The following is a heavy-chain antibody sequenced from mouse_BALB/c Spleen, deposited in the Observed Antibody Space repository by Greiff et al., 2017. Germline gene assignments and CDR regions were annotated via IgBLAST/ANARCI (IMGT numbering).Heavy chain of an antibody. CDR3: ARGDDYDEAY. J-gene: IGHJ3*01. CDR1: GYTFSSYW. CDR2: INPGSGGT. V-gene: IGHV1-54*01. Sequence: QVQLKQSGAELMKPGASVKISCKATGYTFSSYWIEWVKQRPGQGLEWIGVINPGSGGTNYNEKFKGKATLTADKSSSTAYMQLSSLTSDDSAVYFCARGDDYDEAYWGQGTLVTVSA. D-gene: IGHD2-4*01.